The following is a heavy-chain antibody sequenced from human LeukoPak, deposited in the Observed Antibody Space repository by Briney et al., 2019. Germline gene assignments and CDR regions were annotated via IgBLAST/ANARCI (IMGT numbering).Heavy chain of an antibody. CDR2: IYYSGST. CDR1: GFTFSGYY. CDR3: GGYVRSGLEAFDI. Sequence: GSLRLSCAASGFTFSGYYMSWVRQAPGKGLEWIGGIYYSGSTYYSPSLKSRVSVSVDTSKNQFSLKLSSVTAADTAVYYRGGYVRSGLEAFDIWGQGTMVTVSS. J-gene: IGHJ3*02. D-gene: IGHD3-3*01. V-gene: IGHV4-34*08.